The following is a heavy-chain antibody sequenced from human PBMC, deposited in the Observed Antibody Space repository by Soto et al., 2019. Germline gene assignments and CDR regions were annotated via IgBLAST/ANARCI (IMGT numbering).Heavy chain of an antibody. Sequence: GWSLRLSCAASGFTFSSYGMHWVRQAPGKGLEWVAVIWYDGSNKYYADSVKGRFTISRDNSKNTLYLQMNSLRAEDTAVYYCARDLGYCSGGSCYSDAFDIWGQGTMVTVSS. D-gene: IGHD2-15*01. J-gene: IGHJ3*02. CDR1: GFTFSSYG. CDR2: IWYDGSNK. CDR3: ARDLGYCSGGSCYSDAFDI. V-gene: IGHV3-33*01.